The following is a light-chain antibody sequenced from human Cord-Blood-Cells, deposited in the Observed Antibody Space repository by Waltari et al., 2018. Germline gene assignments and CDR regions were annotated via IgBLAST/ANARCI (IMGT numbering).Light chain of an antibody. CDR2: GAS. Sequence: EIVLTQSPGTLSLSPGERAPLSCRASQCVSSSYLAWYQQKPGQAPRLLIYGASSRATGIPDRFSGSGSGTDFTLTISRLEPEDFAVYYCQQYGSSPWTFGQGTKVEIK. CDR1: QCVSSSY. J-gene: IGKJ1*01. V-gene: IGKV3-20*01. CDR3: QQYGSSPWT.